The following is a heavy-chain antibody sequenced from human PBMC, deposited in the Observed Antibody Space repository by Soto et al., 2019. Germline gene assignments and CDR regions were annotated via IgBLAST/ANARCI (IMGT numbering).Heavy chain of an antibody. D-gene: IGHD3-10*01. V-gene: IGHV1-18*01. J-gene: IGHJ5*02. Sequence: HLVQSGPEVKQPGASVTVSCKTSGDTFTNFGLSWVRQAPGQGLEWMGWIATYNSNKNYAQNFQGRLTLTTDTSTSTAYMELKSLGYHDTAVYYCARVLRGVVNWFDPWGQGTLVTVSS. CDR1: GDTFTNFG. CDR3: ARVLRGVVNWFDP. CDR2: IATYNSNK.